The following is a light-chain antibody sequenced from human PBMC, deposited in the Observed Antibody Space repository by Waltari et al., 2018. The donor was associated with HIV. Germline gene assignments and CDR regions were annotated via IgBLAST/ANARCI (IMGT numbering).Light chain of an antibody. Sequence: IRQTQSTTSLSTSVGSSFTITCQASQDISNYLNWYQQKPGKAPKLLIYDASNLETGVPSRFSGSGSGTDFTFTISSLQPEDIATYYCQQYDSIFTFGPGTKVDIK. CDR2: DAS. CDR3: QQYDSIFT. V-gene: IGKV1-33*01. J-gene: IGKJ3*01. CDR1: QDISNY.